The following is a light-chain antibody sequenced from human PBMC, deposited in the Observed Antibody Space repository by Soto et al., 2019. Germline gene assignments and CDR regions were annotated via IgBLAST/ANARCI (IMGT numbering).Light chain of an antibody. CDR1: QSVSSRY. Sequence: EIVLTQSPGTLSMSPGERATLSCRASQSVSSRYVAWHQQKPGQAPRLLLSGATNRATGIPDRFSGGGSGTDFTLTISRLEPEDFAVYYCQQYSNSPFTFGPGTKVEIK. J-gene: IGKJ3*01. V-gene: IGKV3-20*01. CDR3: QQYSNSPFT. CDR2: GAT.